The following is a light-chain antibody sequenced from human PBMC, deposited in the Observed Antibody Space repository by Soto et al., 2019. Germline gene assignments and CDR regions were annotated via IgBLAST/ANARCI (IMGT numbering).Light chain of an antibody. CDR3: QVWDSSSDHPYVV. J-gene: IGLJ2*01. CDR1: NIGSKS. V-gene: IGLV3-21*04. CDR2: YDS. Sequence: SYELTQPPSVSVVPGKTARITCGGNNIGSKSVHWYQQKPGQAPVLVIYYDSDRPSGIPERFSGSNSGNTATLTISRVEAGDEADYYCQVWDSSSDHPYVVFGGGTKLTVL.